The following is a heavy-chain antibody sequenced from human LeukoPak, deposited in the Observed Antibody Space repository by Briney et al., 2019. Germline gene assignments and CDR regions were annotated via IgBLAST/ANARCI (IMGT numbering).Heavy chain of an antibody. Sequence: SETLSLTCAVYGGSFSGYYWSWIRKPPGKGLEWIGEINHSGSTNYNPSLKSRVTISVDTSKNQFSLKLSSVTAADTAVYYCARATRYYYYYGMDVWGQGTTVTVSS. V-gene: IGHV4-34*01. CDR1: GGSFSGYY. CDR2: INHSGST. CDR3: ARATRYYYYYGMDV. J-gene: IGHJ6*02.